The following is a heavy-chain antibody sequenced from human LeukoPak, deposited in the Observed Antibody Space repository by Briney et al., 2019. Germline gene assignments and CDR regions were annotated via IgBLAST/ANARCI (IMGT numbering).Heavy chain of an antibody. D-gene: IGHD1-1*01. CDR1: GYSFTNYW. J-gene: IGHJ4*02. Sequence: GESLKISCKGSGYSFTNYWIAWVRQMPGKGLEWMGVIYPGDSDTRYNPSFQGQVTISADRSFDTAYLPWGSLKASDSAQYYCARRKATAEYFDFWGQGTLVTAAS. CDR3: ARRKATAEYFDF. CDR2: IYPGDSDT. V-gene: IGHV5-51*01.